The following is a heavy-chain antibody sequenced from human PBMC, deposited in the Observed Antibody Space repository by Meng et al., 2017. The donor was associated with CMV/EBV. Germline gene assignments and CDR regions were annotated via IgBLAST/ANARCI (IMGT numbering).Heavy chain of an antibody. J-gene: IGHJ5*02. CDR3: ARSIAARPYRYNWFDP. CDR1: GGSSSSSSYY. D-gene: IGHD6-6*01. V-gene: IGHV4-39*07. Sequence: PQRQDSGPGLVKPSETLSLPCTVSGGSSSSSSYYWGWLRQPPGKGLEWIGSIYYSGSTYYNPSLKSRVTISVDTSKNQFSLKLSSVTAADTAVYYCARSIAARPYRYNWFDPWGQGTLVTVSS. CDR2: IYYSGST.